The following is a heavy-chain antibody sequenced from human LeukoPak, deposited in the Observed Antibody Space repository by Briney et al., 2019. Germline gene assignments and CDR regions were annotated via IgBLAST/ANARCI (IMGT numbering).Heavy chain of an antibody. CDR2: ISAYNGNT. Sequence: VASVKVSCKASGYTFTSYGISWVRQAPGQGLEWMGWISAYNGNTNYAQKFQGRVTMTRDMSTSTVYMELSSLRSEDTAVYYCARDGPRVGMATMGVDYWGQGTLVTVSS. D-gene: IGHD5-24*01. V-gene: IGHV1-18*01. J-gene: IGHJ4*02. CDR1: GYTFTSYG. CDR3: ARDGPRVGMATMGVDY.